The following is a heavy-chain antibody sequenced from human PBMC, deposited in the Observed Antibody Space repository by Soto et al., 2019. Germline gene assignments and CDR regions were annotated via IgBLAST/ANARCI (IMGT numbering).Heavy chain of an antibody. CDR1: GFTFSNFA. Sequence: GGSLRLSCAASGFTFSNFAMTWVRQAPGKGLEWVSAISGSGSSTYYADSVKGRFTISRDNTKNTLYLQMSSLRADDTAVYYCAKTTVTTYYYYYYMDVWGKGTTVTVSS. CDR2: ISGSGSST. V-gene: IGHV3-23*01. J-gene: IGHJ6*03. D-gene: IGHD4-4*01. CDR3: AKTTVTTYYYYYYMDV.